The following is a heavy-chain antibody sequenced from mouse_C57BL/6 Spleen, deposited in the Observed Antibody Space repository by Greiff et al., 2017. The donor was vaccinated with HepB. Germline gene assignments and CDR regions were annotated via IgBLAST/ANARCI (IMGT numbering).Heavy chain of an antibody. Sequence: ESGPGLVKPSQSLSLTCSVTGYSITSGYYWNWIRQFPGNKLEWMGYISYDGSNNYNPSLKNRISITRDTSKNQFFLKLNSVTTEDTATYYCARAYWYFDYWGQGTTLTVSS. CDR1: GYSITSGYY. D-gene: IGHD2-10*01. CDR2: ISYDGSN. J-gene: IGHJ2*01. V-gene: IGHV3-6*01. CDR3: ARAYWYFDY.